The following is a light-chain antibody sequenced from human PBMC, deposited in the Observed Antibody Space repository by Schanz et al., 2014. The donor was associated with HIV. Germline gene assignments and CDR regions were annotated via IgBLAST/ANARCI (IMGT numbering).Light chain of an antibody. CDR1: NIGGES. CDR2: YDS. CDR3: SSYAGSNILWL. V-gene: IGLV3-21*01. Sequence: SYELTQPPSVSVAPGKTARITCGGNNIGGESVHWYQQKPGQAPVVVIYYDSDRPSGVPGRFSGSKSGNTASLTVSGLQAEDEADYYCSSYAGSNILWLFGGGTKLTVL. J-gene: IGLJ3*02.